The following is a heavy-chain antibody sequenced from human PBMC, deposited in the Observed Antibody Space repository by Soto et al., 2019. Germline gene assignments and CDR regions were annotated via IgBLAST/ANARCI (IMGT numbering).Heavy chain of an antibody. J-gene: IGHJ5*02. CDR1: GFSLSTSGVG. CDR2: IYCDDDK. V-gene: IGHV2-5*02. CDR3: AHIFVGFGEMWVGGRDTREKYNWFDP. Sequence: GSGPTLVNPTQTLTLTCTFSGFSLSTSGVGVGWIHQPPGKALEWLALIYCDDDKRYSPSLKSRLTITKDTPKNQVVLTMTNMDPVDTATYYCAHIFVGFGEMWVGGRDTREKYNWFDPWGQGTLVTVSS. D-gene: IGHD3-10*01.